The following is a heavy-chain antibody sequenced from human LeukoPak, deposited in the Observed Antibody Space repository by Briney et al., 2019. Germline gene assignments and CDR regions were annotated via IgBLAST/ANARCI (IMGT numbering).Heavy chain of an antibody. CDR2: ISWNSGSI. CDR3: VKPCTAGGRGADY. J-gene: IGHJ4*02. Sequence: PGRSLRLSCAASGFTFDDYAMHWVRQAPGKGLEWVSGISWNSGSIAYADSVKGRYTISRDNAKNSLYLQMNSLRAEDTALYYCVKPCTAGGRGADYWGQGTLVTVSS. V-gene: IGHV3-9*01. CDR1: GFTFDDYA. D-gene: IGHD1-1*01.